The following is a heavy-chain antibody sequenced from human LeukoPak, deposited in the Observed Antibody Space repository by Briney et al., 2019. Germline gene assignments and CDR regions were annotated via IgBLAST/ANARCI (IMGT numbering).Heavy chain of an antibody. CDR1: GGSFSGYY. V-gene: IGHV4-34*01. CDR3: ARGVPIVVVPAAIDYFDY. Sequence: SETLSLTCAVYGGSFSGYYWSWIRQPPGKGPEWIGEINHSGSTNYNPSLKSRVTISVDTSKNQFSLKLSSVTAADTAVYYCARGVPIVVVPAAIDYFDYWGQGTLVTVSS. CDR2: INHSGST. D-gene: IGHD2-2*01. J-gene: IGHJ4*02.